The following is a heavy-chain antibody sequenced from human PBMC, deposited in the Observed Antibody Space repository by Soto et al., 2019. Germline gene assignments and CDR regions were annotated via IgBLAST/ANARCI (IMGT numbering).Heavy chain of an antibody. D-gene: IGHD3-10*01. Sequence: EVQLLESGGDLVQPGGSLRLSCAASGLTFSSYAMSWVRQAPGTGLEWVAVISGSGGYTDYADSVKGRFTISRDNSKNTLYLQLKSLRAEDTALYYCAKRFRGVLLNPEVDWGQGTLVTVSS. CDR2: ISGSGGYT. J-gene: IGHJ4*02. CDR3: AKRFRGVLLNPEVD. CDR1: GLTFSSYA. V-gene: IGHV3-23*01.